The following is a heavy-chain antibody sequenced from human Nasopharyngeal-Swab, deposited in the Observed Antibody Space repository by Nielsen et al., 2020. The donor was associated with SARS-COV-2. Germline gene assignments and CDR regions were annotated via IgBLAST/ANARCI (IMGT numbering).Heavy chain of an antibody. Sequence: AREPPGKGLEWVSSISSSSSYIYYADSVKGRFTISRDNAKNSLYLQMNSLRAEDTAVYYCARDLSGYWVSFDYWGQGTLVTVSS. V-gene: IGHV3-21*01. CDR3: ARDLSGYWVSFDY. J-gene: IGHJ4*02. D-gene: IGHD5-12*01. CDR2: ISSSSSYI.